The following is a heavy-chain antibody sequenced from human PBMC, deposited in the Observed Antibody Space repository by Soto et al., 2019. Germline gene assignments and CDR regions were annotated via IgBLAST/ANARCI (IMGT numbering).Heavy chain of an antibody. Sequence: ASVKVSCKASGYSFSTYEINWLRQAPGQGLEWMGWVSAYRGYTDYAEKFQDRVTMTTDTSTSTAYMELRSLRYGDTAVYYCARDVGDESITYNDAFDIWGQGTMVTVSS. CDR2: VSAYRGYT. J-gene: IGHJ3*02. CDR3: ARDVGDESITYNDAFDI. CDR1: GYSFSTYE. V-gene: IGHV1-18*01. D-gene: IGHD3-10*01.